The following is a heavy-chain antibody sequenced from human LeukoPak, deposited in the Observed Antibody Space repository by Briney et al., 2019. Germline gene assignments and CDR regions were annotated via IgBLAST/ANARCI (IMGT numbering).Heavy chain of an antibody. J-gene: IGHJ3*02. CDR3: ARAVSSSSLSDAFDI. D-gene: IGHD6-6*01. V-gene: IGHV4-34*01. CDR1: GGSFSGYY. Sequence: SETLSLTCAVYGGSFSGYYWTWIRQPPGRGLEWIGEIHYSGSATYNPSLKSRVTISVDTSKNQFSLKLSSVTAADTAVYYCARAVSSSSLSDAFDIWGQGTMVTVSS. CDR2: IHYSGSA.